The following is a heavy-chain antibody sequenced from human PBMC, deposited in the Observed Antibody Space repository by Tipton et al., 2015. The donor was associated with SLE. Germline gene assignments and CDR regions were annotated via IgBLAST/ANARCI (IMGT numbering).Heavy chain of an antibody. CDR2: VYYSGST. J-gene: IGHJ4*02. Sequence: TLSLTCTVSGGSISSSTYFWGWIRQPPGKGLEWIGSVYYSGSTYYNPSLKSRVTISVDTSKNQFSLKLSSVTAADTAVYYCARGVLRPLDYWGQGTLVTVSS. D-gene: IGHD1-1*01. CDR3: ARGVLRPLDY. V-gene: IGHV4-39*07. CDR1: GGSISSSTYF.